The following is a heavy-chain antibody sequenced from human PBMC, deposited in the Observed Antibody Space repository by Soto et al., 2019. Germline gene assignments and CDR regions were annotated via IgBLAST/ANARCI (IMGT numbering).Heavy chain of an antibody. CDR2: IYPGDSDT. J-gene: IGHJ6*02. CDR1: GYSFTSYW. V-gene: IGHV5-51*01. D-gene: IGHD6-13*01. CDR3: ARLPGIGYYYYYGMAV. Sequence: PGESLRISCKGSGYSFTSYWIGWARQMPGKGLEWMGIIYPGDSDTRYSPSFQGQVTISADKSISTAYLQWSSLKASDTAMYYCARLPGIGYYYYYGMAVCGQGTTVTVSS.